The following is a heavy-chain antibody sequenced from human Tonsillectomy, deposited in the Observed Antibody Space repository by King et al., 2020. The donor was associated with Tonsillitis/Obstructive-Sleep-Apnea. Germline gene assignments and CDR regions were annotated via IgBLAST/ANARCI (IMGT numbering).Heavy chain of an antibody. CDR2: ISSSSSYI. J-gene: IGHJ4*02. CDR3: ASRDYGDYDDTFDY. D-gene: IGHD4-17*01. Sequence: VQLVESGGGLVKPGGSLRLSCAASGFTFSSYSMNWVRQAPGKGLEWVSSISSSSSYIYYADSVKGRFTISRDNAKNSLYLQMNSLRAEDTAVYYCASRDYGDYDDTFDYWGQGTLVTVSS. CDR1: GFTFSSYS. V-gene: IGHV3-21*01.